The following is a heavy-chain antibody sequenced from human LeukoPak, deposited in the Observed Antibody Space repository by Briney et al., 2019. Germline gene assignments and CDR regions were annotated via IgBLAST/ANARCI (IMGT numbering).Heavy chain of an antibody. CDR1: GFTFSNYV. D-gene: IGHD5-18*01. J-gene: IGHJ4*02. CDR3: AKGKTAMAWVDY. V-gene: IGHV3-23*01. Sequence: PGGSLRLSCAASGFTFSNYVMSWARQAPGKGLECVSAISGSGGSTYYADSVKGRFTISRDNSKNTLYLRMNSLRAEDTAVYYCAKGKTAMAWVDYWGQGTLVTVSS. CDR2: ISGSGGST.